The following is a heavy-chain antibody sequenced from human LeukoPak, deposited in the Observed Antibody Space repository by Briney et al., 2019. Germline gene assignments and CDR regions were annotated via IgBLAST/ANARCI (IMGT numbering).Heavy chain of an antibody. CDR3: ARAYCGGDCYRDDY. CDR1: GYTFTSYG. V-gene: IGHV1-18*01. J-gene: IGHJ4*02. Sequence: ASVKVSCKASGYTFTSYGISWVRQAPGQGLEWMGWINAYNGNTNYAQKLQGRVTMTTDTSTSTAYMELRSLRSDDTAVYYCARAYCGGDCYRDDYWGQGTLVTVSS. CDR2: INAYNGNT. D-gene: IGHD2-21*01.